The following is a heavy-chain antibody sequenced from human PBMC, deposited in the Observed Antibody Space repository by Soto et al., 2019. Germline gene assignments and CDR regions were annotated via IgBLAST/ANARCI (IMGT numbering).Heavy chain of an antibody. Sequence: EVQLVESGGGLVQPGGSLRLSCAASGFTFSTYWMTWVRQAPGKGLEWVANIKQDGGEKTYVDSVRGRFIISRDNAKNSLFLQMNSLRAEDTAVYYCAREYGSGNWYFDYWGQGALVTVSS. CDR3: AREYGSGNWYFDY. CDR2: IKQDGGEK. CDR1: GFTFSTYW. J-gene: IGHJ4*02. D-gene: IGHD3-10*01. V-gene: IGHV3-7*04.